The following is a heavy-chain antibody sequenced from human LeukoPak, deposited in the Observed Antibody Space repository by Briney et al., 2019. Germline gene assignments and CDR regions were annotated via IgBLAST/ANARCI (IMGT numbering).Heavy chain of an antibody. CDR1: GFTFSSYG. CDR2: ISSSSSTI. Sequence: GSLRLSCAASGFTFSSYGMNWVRQAPGKGLEWVSYISSSSSTIYYADSVKGRFTISRDNAKNSLYLQMNSLRAEDTAVYYCARRSAVVVPAAIYAFDIWGQGTMVTVSS. D-gene: IGHD2-2*01. V-gene: IGHV3-48*04. CDR3: ARRSAVVVPAAIYAFDI. J-gene: IGHJ3*02.